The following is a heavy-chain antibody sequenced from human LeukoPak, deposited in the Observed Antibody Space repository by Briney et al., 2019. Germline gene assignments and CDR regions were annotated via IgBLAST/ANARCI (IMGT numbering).Heavy chain of an antibody. J-gene: IGHJ4*02. CDR2: IIPILGIA. CDR1: GGTFSSYT. CDR3: ASRSGYDNQFDY. V-gene: IGHV1-69*02. D-gene: IGHD5-12*01. Sequence: SAKVSCKASGGTFSSYTISWVRQAPGQGLEWMGRIIPILGIANYAQKFQGRVTITADKSTSTAYMELSSLRSEDTAVYYCASRSGYDNQFDYWGQGTLVTVSS.